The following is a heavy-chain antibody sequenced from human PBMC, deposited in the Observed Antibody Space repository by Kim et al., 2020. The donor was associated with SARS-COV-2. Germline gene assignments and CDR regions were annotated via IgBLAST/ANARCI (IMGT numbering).Heavy chain of an antibody. V-gene: IGHV3-33*06. CDR1: GFTFSSYG. J-gene: IGHJ4*02. CDR3: AKVHGSSGWPDYFDY. D-gene: IGHD6-19*01. CDR2: IWYDGSNK. Sequence: GGSLRLSCAASGFTFSSYGMHWVRQAPGKGLEWVAVIWYDGSNKYYADSVKGRFTISRDNSKNTLYLQMNSLRAEDTAVYYCAKVHGSSGWPDYFDYWGQGTLVTVSS.